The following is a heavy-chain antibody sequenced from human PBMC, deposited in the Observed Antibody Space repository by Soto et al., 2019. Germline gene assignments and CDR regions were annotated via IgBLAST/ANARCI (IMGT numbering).Heavy chain of an antibody. J-gene: IGHJ3*01. CDR1: GFTFDYYW. V-gene: IGHV3-74*01. CDR2: VHSDGTTT. Sequence: EVQLVESGGGLVQPGESLRLSCAASGFTFDYYWMHWVRQAPGKGLVWISRVHSDGTTTTYADSVKGRFTISRDNARNTVSLQMSSLRAEDTAIYYCARGDRGGFDLWGHGTVVTVSS. CDR3: ARGDRGGFDL. D-gene: IGHD3-10*01.